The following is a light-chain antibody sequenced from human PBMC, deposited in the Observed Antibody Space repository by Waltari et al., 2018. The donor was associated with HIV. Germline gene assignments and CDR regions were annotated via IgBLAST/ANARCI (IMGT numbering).Light chain of an antibody. CDR3: QQYKISSPWT. CDR1: QNIDTW. CDR2: KAS. V-gene: IGKV1-5*03. J-gene: IGKJ1*01. Sequence: IQMTQSPSTLSASVGHIVTITCRASQNIDTWLAWYQQKSGTAPKLRLYKASSLESGVPSRFSGSGSGTEFTLTISSLQPDDFATYYCQQYKISSPWTFGQGTKVDI.